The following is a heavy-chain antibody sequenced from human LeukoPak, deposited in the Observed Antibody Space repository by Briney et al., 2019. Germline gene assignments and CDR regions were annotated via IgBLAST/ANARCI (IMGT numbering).Heavy chain of an antibody. Sequence: YPGGSLRLSCAASGFTVNSNYMSWVRQAPGKGLEWVSVIYSGGSTYYVDSVKGRFTISRENSKNTLYLQMNSLRAEDTAVYYCAKDSAKKYDDYWGQGTLVTVSS. CDR1: GFTVNSNY. J-gene: IGHJ4*02. V-gene: IGHV3-53*01. D-gene: IGHD2/OR15-2a*01. CDR2: IYSGGST. CDR3: AKDSAKKYDDY.